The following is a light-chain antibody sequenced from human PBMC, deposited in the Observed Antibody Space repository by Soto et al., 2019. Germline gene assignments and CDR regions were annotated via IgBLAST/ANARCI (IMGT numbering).Light chain of an antibody. CDR2: GAS. CDR3: QQYSSWPLT. V-gene: IGKV3-15*01. Sequence: EIVMTQSPATLSVSPGERVTLSCRATQSVSTKFAWYQQKPCQAPRLLIYGASTGATGIPARFSGSGSGTEFTLVISSLQSEDFAVYYCQQYSSWPLTFGGGTKVEIK. CDR1: QSVSTK. J-gene: IGKJ4*01.